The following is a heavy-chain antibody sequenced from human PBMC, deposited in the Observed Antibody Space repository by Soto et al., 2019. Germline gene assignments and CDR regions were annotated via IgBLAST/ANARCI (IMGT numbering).Heavy chain of an antibody. CDR1: GFTFSSYG. D-gene: IGHD3-10*01. J-gene: IGHJ4*02. V-gene: IGHV3-21*06. CDR2: ISSSSSYT. Sequence: PGGSLRLSCAASGFTFSSYGMNWVRQAPGKGLEWVSFISSSSSYTQYADSVEGRFTVPRDNAKNSLYLQMNSLGAEDTAVYYCARGGLVRGYDYWGQGTRVTVSS. CDR3: ARGGLVRGYDY.